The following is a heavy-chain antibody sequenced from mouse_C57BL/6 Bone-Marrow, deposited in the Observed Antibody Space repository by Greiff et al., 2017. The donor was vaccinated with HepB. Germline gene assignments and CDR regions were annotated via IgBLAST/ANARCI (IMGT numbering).Heavy chain of an antibody. D-gene: IGHD1-1*01. Sequence: VQLKESGAELARPGASVKLSCKASGYTFTSYGISWVKQRTGQGLEWIGEIYPRSGNTYYNEKFKGKATLTADKSSSTAYMELRSLTSEDSAVYFCAFTDYWGQGTSVTVSS. CDR1: GYTFTSYG. CDR3: AFTDY. CDR2: IYPRSGNT. J-gene: IGHJ4*01. V-gene: IGHV1-81*01.